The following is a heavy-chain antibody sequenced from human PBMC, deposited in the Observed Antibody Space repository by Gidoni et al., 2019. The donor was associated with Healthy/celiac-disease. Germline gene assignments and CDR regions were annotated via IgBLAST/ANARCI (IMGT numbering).Heavy chain of an antibody. D-gene: IGHD2-2*01. Sequence: QVQLVESGGGVVQPGRSLRLSCAASGFTFSSYGMHGVRQAPGKGLAWVAVIWYDGSNKYYADSVKGRFTISRDNSKNTLYLQMNSLRAEDTAVYYCARDRAQLLLEYYYYMDVWGKGTTVTVSS. CDR3: ARDRAQLLLEYYYYMDV. V-gene: IGHV3-33*01. J-gene: IGHJ6*03. CDR2: IWYDGSNK. CDR1: GFTFSSYG.